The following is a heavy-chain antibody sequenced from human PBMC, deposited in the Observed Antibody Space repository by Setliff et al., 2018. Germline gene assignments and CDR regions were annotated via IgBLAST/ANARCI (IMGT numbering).Heavy chain of an antibody. J-gene: IGHJ4*02. V-gene: IGHV1-46*01. D-gene: IGHD6-13*01. CDR2: IHTGGGSA. CDR3: ARGGMAAAGRKGVFEY. CDR1: GDTFSTYT. Sequence: SSVKVSCKASGDTFSTYTLSWVRQAPGQGLEWMGIIHTGGGSASYAPKFQGRVTMTSDTSTNTIYMEVNIVRPDDTAIYYCARGGMAAAGRKGVFEYWGQGTLVTVSS.